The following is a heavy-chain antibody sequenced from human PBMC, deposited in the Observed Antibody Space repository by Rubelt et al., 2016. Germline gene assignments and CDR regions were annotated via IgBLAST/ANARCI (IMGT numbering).Heavy chain of an antibody. CDR3: ARQAVVVPPDY. CDR2: IYYSGGT. CDR1: GGSISSSSYY. J-gene: IGHJ4*02. Sequence: QLQLQESGPGLVKPSETLSLTCTVSGGSISSSSYYWGWIRQPPGKGLEWIGSIYYSGGTYYNPSLKSRVTISVEPSKNQFSLKLSSVTAADTAVYYCARQAVVVPPDYWGQGTLVTVSS. D-gene: IGHD2-2*01. V-gene: IGHV4-39*01.